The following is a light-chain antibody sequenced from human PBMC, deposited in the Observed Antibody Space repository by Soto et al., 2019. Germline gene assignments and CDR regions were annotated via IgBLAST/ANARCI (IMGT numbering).Light chain of an antibody. CDR2: GAS. J-gene: IGKJ5*01. Sequence: EIVMTQSPATVPVSPGERVTLSCRASQSVSIDLAWYQQKPGQAPRLLIYGASTRATDIPPSFTGSGSGTEFTLTISSLQSEDIAVYYCQQRSNWPPITFGQGTRLEIK. CDR3: QQRSNWPPIT. V-gene: IGKV3-15*01. CDR1: QSVSID.